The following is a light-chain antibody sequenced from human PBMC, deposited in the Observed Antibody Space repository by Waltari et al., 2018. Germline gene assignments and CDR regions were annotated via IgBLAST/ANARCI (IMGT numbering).Light chain of an antibody. CDR1: QSVSSY. V-gene: IGKV3-11*01. CDR2: DAS. CDR3: QQRSNWRST. Sequence: EIVLTQSPATLSLSPGERATLSCRASQSVSSYLAWYQQKPGQAPRLLIYDASNRATGIPARFSGSGSGTDFTLTISSLEPEDFAVYYCQQRSNWRSTFGPGPKWISN. J-gene: IGKJ3*01.